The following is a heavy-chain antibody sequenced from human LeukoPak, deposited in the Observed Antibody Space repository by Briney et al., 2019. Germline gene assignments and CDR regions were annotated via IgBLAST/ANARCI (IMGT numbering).Heavy chain of an antibody. CDR1: GESLNYYY. J-gene: IGHJ4*02. Sequence: SDTLSLTCAVYGESLNYYYWSWIRQSPGKGLEWIGGIFDGKTINYNPSLKSRVTISAATSSQQFSLNLKSVTAADTAVYFCASGAWAARLNSWAQGALVIVSS. CDR2: IFDGKTI. V-gene: IGHV4-34*12. D-gene: IGHD4-23*01. CDR3: ASGAWAARLNS.